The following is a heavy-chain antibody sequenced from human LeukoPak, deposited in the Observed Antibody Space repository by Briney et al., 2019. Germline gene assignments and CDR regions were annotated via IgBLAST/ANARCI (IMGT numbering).Heavy chain of an antibody. V-gene: IGHV3-49*04. CDR1: GFTSGDYA. CDR2: IRSKAYGGTT. Sequence: PGGSLRLSCTASGFTSGDYAMSWVRQAPGKGLEWVSFIRSKAYGGTTEYAASVKGRFTISRDDSKSIAYLQMSSLKTEDTAVYYCTRVSLVAAFVFFDYWGQGTLVTVSS. J-gene: IGHJ4*02. D-gene: IGHD2-15*01. CDR3: TRVSLVAAFVFFDY.